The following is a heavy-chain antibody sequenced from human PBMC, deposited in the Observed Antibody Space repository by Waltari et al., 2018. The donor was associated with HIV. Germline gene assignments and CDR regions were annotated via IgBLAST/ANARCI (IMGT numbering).Heavy chain of an antibody. CDR1: GFSFRFYA. CDR3: TKDPVTAVGNINWFDP. CDR2: ISGSGDNR. J-gene: IGHJ5*02. D-gene: IGHD6-13*01. V-gene: IGHV3-23*01. Sequence: EVQLLESGGGLVQPGGSLSLSCRASGFSFRFYAMTWVRQAPGKGLEWVSGISGSGDNRYYADSVKGRFTISRDNSKNKVFLQMKSLRPEDTAFYYCTKDPVTAVGNINWFDPWGQGTLVTVSS.